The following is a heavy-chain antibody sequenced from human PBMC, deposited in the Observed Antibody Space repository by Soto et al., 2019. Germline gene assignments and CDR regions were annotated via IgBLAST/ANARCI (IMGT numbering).Heavy chain of an antibody. CDR3: ARTEWIQLWFDS. CDR2: IYYSGIS. V-gene: IGHV4-31*03. CDR1: GASISSGGYY. Sequence: QVQLLESGPGLVKPSQTLSLICNVSGASISSGGYYWSWIRQRPGGGLERLGFIYYSGISHYNPSLKSRAPISVDTSKNQFSLKLISVTAADPAVYYCARTEWIQLWFDSWGQGALVTVS. D-gene: IGHD5-18*01. J-gene: IGHJ5*01.